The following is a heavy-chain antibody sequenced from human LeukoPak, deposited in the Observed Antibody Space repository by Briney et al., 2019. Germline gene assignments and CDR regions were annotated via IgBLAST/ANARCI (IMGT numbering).Heavy chain of an antibody. J-gene: IGHJ6*03. Sequence: PGGSLRLSCAASGFTFSSYGMSWVRQAPGKGLEWVSAISGSGGSTYYADSVKGRFTISRDNSKNTLYLQMNSLRAEDTAVYYCAKDVSYYGSGLLGYYYYYMDVWGKGTTVTISS. CDR2: ISGSGGST. CDR3: AKDVSYYGSGLLGYYYYYMDV. CDR1: GFTFSSYG. V-gene: IGHV3-23*01. D-gene: IGHD3-10*01.